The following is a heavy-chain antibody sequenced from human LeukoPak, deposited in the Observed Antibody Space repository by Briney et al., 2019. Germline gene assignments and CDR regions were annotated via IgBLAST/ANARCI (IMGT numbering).Heavy chain of an antibody. CDR2: ISGGGGTT. CDR3: AREQDYYDSSGPRGSFFQH. V-gene: IGHV3-23*01. D-gene: IGHD3-22*01. Sequence: GGSLRLSCAASGFTFSSYGMSWVRQAPGKGLEWVSAISGGGGTTYYADSVKGRFTISRDNSKNTLYLQMNSLRAEDTAVYYCAREQDYYDSSGPRGSFFQHWGQGTLVTVSS. J-gene: IGHJ1*01. CDR1: GFTFSSYG.